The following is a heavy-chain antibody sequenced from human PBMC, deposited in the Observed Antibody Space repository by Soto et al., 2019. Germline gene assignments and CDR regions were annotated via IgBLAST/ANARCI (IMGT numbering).Heavy chain of an antibody. CDR1: GFTFSSYW. CDR2: IKQDGSEK. V-gene: IGHV3-7*03. J-gene: IGHJ4*02. Sequence: PGGSLRLSCAASGFTFSSYWMSWVRQAPGKGLEWVANIKQDGSEKYYVDSVKGRFTISRDNAKNSLYLQMNSLRAEDTAVYYCEGDKAAAGTGDFDYWGQGTLVTVSS. CDR3: EGDKAAAGTGDFDY. D-gene: IGHD6-13*01.